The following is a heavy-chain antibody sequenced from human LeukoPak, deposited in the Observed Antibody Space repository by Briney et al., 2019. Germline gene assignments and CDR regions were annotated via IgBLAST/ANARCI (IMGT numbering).Heavy chain of an antibody. J-gene: IGHJ5*02. CDR3: ARKYSSSWYKWFDP. CDR1: GGSISSVGYY. D-gene: IGHD6-13*01. V-gene: IGHV4-31*03. Sequence: SETLSLTCTVSGGSISSVGYYWSWIRPHPGKGLEWIGYIYYSGSTYYNPSLKSRVTISVDTSKNQFSLKLSSVTAADTAVYYCARKYSSSWYKWFDPWGQGTLVTVSS. CDR2: IYYSGST.